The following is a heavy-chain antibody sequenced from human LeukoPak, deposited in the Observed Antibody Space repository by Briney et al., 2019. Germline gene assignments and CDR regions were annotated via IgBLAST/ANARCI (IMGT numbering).Heavy chain of an antibody. D-gene: IGHD3-10*01. J-gene: IGHJ3*02. V-gene: IGHV4-30-2*01. Sequence: PSETLSLTCAVSGGSISSGGYSWSWVRQPPGKGLEWIGYNYHSGSTYYNPSLKSRVTISVDRSKNQFSLKLSSVTAADTAVYYCARDLRYSWFGESAQAFDIWGQGTMVTVSS. CDR1: GGSISSGGYS. CDR2: NYHSGST. CDR3: ARDLRYSWFGESAQAFDI.